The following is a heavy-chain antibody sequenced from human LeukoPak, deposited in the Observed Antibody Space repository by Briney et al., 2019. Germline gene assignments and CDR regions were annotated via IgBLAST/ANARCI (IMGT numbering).Heavy chain of an antibody. CDR2: INPSSGGT. CDR1: GYTFNGFY. Sequence: ASVTVSCKASGYTFNGFYLHWVRQAPGQGLEWMGWINPSSGGTNYAQRFQGRVTMTRDTPISTAYMELSRLRSDDTAVYYCARWMATVTTPDYWGQGTQVTVSS. CDR3: ARWMATVTTPDY. J-gene: IGHJ4*02. D-gene: IGHD5-24*01. V-gene: IGHV1-2*02.